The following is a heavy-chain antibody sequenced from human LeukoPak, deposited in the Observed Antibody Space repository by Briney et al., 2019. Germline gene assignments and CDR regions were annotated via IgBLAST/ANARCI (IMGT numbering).Heavy chain of an antibody. CDR1: GFTFSSYE. D-gene: IGHD2-2*01. CDR3: ARDGEYCTSTSCYGDYYYYMDV. J-gene: IGHJ6*03. Sequence: GGSLRLSCAASGFTFSSYEMNWVRQAPGKGLEWVSYISSSGNTIYYADSVKGRFTISRDNAKNSLYLQMNSLRAEDTAVYYCARDGEYCTSTSCYGDYYYYMDVWGKGTTVTVSS. V-gene: IGHV3-48*03. CDR2: ISSSGNTI.